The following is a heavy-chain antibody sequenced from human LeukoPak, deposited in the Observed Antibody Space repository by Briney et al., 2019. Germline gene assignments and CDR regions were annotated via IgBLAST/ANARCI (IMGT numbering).Heavy chain of an antibody. D-gene: IGHD2-21*02. J-gene: IGHJ4*01. CDR2: VSHTGAT. Sequence: SETLSLTCTVSGGSITSSPYHWAWIRQPPGRGPDWIGTVSHTGATQYSPSLTSQVTISLDTSKNQFSLSLNSVTAADTAIFYCARSMVTTDRNFDHWGQGTLVTVSS. V-gene: IGHV4-39*07. CDR1: GGSITSSPYH. CDR3: ARSMVTTDRNFDH.